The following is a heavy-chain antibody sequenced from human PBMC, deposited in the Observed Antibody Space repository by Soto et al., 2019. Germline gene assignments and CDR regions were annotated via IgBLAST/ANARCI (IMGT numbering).Heavy chain of an antibody. CDR3: ARGYWFDP. V-gene: IGHV4-59*01. J-gene: IGHJ5*02. Sequence: SETLSLTCTVSGGSIFSDDWTWIRQPPGKGLEWIGYISRSGSSSFAPSLKGRVTFSTDTSKNQVSLEMTYVTIADTAVYYCARGYWFDPWGPGTLVTVSS. CDR2: ISRSGSS. CDR1: GGSIFSDD.